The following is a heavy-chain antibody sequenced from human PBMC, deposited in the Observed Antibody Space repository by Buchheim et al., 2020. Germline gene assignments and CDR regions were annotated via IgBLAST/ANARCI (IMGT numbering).Heavy chain of an antibody. D-gene: IGHD1-26*01. J-gene: IGHJ6*03. CDR1: GFTFSGSA. Sequence: EVQLVESGGGLVQPGGSLKLSCAASGFTFSGSAMHWVRQASGKGLEWVGRIRSKANSYATAYAASVKGRVTISRDDSKNTAYLQMNSLKTEDTAVYYCTRLLDSFDWYYYYMDVWGKGTT. CDR3: TRLLDSFDWYYYYMDV. V-gene: IGHV3-73*02. CDR2: IRSKANSYAT.